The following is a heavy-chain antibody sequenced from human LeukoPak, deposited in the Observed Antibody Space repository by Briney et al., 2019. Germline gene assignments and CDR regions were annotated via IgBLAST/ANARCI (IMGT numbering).Heavy chain of an antibody. V-gene: IGHV3-23*01. D-gene: IGHD1-1*01. CDR1: AFTFSSHP. Sequence: GGSLRLSCAASAFTFSSHPMGWVRRAPGKGLEWVSSICSSIGCTYYADSVRGRFAISRDDSKSTLYLQMNSLRAEDTAVYYFARISLAPSDNFDSWGQGTLVTVSS. CDR2: ICSSIGCT. CDR3: ARISLAPSDNFDS. J-gene: IGHJ4*02.